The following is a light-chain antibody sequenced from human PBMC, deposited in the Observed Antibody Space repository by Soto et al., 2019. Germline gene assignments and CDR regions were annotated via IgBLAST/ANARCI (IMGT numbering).Light chain of an antibody. CDR1: QSLLHSNGYNY. CDR2: LGS. Sequence: DIVMTQSPLSLPVTPGEPASISCRSSQSLLHSNGYNYLDWYLQKPGQSPQLLIYLGSNRASGVPDRFSGSGSGTDFTLKSSRVDAEDVGVYYCMQALQTPTFGQGTKLEIK. V-gene: IGKV2-28*01. J-gene: IGKJ2*01. CDR3: MQALQTPT.